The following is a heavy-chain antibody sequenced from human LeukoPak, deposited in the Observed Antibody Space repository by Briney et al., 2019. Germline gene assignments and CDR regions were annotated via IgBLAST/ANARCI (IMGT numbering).Heavy chain of an antibody. Sequence: PSETLSLTCTVSGGSISSGGYYWSWIRQHPGKGLEWIGYIYYSGSTYYNPSLKSRVTISVDTSKNQFSLKLSSVTAADTAVYYCAREGRGAAATDYWGQGTLVTVSS. V-gene: IGHV4-31*03. CDR3: AREGRGAAATDY. D-gene: IGHD6-13*01. CDR2: IYYSGST. J-gene: IGHJ4*02. CDR1: GGSISSGGYY.